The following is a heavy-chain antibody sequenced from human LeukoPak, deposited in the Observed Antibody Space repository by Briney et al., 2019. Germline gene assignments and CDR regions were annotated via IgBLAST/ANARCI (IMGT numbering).Heavy chain of an antibody. CDR3: ARPTYYDNSGYYY. D-gene: IGHD3-22*01. V-gene: IGHV4-39*01. Sequence: PSETLSLTCTVSGDSISRSNFYWGWIRQPPGKGLEWVGSVHYSGSTYYNPSLKSRVTISVDTSRNQFSLELTSVTAADTAVYYCARPTYYDNSGYYYWGQGTLVTVSS. CDR1: GDSISRSNFY. CDR2: VHYSGST. J-gene: IGHJ4*02.